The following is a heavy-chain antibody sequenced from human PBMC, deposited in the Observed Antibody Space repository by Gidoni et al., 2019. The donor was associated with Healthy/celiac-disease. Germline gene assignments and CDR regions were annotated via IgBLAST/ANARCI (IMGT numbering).Heavy chain of an antibody. J-gene: IGHJ2*01. CDR1: GGSISSSSYY. Sequence: QLQLQESGPGLVKPSETLSLTCTVSGGSISSSSYYWGWIRQPPGKGLEWIGSIYYSGSTYYNPSLKSRVTISVDTSKNQFSLKLSSVTAADTAVYYCASQTTVVTPHWYFDLWGRGTLVTVSS. V-gene: IGHV4-39*01. CDR2: IYYSGST. D-gene: IGHD4-17*01. CDR3: ASQTTVVTPHWYFDL.